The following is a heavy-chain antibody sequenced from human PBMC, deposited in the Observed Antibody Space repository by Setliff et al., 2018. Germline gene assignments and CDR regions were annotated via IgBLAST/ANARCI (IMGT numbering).Heavy chain of an antibody. V-gene: IGHV1-69*13. CDR1: GGTFRSYG. J-gene: IGHJ4*02. D-gene: IGHD6-19*01. Sequence: GASVKVSCKASGGTFRSYGFSWVRQAPAHGLEWMGRIIPLFGTTNSPQKFQGRVTITADESTSTAYMELSSLRAEDTAVYYCARDTDVGGAVAGLNFDNWGQGTLVTVSS. CDR3: ARDTDVGGAVAGLNFDN. CDR2: IIPLFGTT.